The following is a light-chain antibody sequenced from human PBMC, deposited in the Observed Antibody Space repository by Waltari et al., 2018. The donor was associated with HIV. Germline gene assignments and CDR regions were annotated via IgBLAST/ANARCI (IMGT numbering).Light chain of an antibody. Sequence: HSALTQPASVSGSPGHPITIPSRGTVTDISVYNFVPWYRQYPGLAPQLVLYGVSSRPSGVSLRFSGSKSGDTASLTISGLEAEDEAHYYCSSYTRNHSLVFGGGTKLTVL. V-gene: IGLV2-14*01. CDR3: SSYTRNHSLV. J-gene: IGLJ3*02. CDR1: VTDISVYNF. CDR2: GVS.